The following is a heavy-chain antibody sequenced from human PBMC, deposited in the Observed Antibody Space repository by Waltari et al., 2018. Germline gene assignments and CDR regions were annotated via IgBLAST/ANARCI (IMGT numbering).Heavy chain of an antibody. CDR1: GFTFSNYA. CDR2: INHSGANT. Sequence: EVQLVESGGGLVQPGGSLRLSCAVSGFTFSNYAMSWVRQAPGKGLEWISAINHSGANTYYADSVKGRFTISRDNSKSTLFLQMNSLRADDTAAYFCSISDRDIWSGFHHWGQGTLVTVSS. J-gene: IGHJ4*02. V-gene: IGHV3-23*04. CDR3: SISDRDIWSGFHH. D-gene: IGHD1-1*01.